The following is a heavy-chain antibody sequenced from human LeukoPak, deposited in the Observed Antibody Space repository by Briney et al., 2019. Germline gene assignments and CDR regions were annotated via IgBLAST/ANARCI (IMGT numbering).Heavy chain of an antibody. J-gene: IGHJ4*02. Sequence: GASVKVSCKASGYIFTSYNINWVRQATGQGLEWMGWMNPNSGGTDFAQKFQGRATMTRDTSISTAYMELTRLRSDDTAVYYCARDPPFRGLVSHNTQDDYWGQGTLVTVSS. D-gene: IGHD3-10*01. CDR1: GYIFTSYN. CDR2: MNPNSGGT. CDR3: ARDPPFRGLVSHNTQDDY. V-gene: IGHV1-2*02.